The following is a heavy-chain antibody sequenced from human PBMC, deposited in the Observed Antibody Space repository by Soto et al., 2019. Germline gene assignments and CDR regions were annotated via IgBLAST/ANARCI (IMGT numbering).Heavy chain of an antibody. V-gene: IGHV1-69*13. CDR3: ARVPGSQREWELLPYHFDY. Sequence: SVKVSCKASGGTFSSYAISWVRQAPGQGLEWMGGIIPIFGTANYAQKFQGRVTITADESTSTAYMELSSLRSEDTAVYYCARVPGSQREWELLPYHFDYWGQGTLVTVPS. J-gene: IGHJ4*02. CDR1: GGTFSSYA. CDR2: IIPIFGTA. D-gene: IGHD1-26*01.